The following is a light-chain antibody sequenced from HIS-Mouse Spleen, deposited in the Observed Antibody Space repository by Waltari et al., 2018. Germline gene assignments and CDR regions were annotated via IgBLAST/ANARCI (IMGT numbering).Light chain of an antibody. V-gene: IGLV2-14*01. J-gene: IGLJ2*01. CDR3: SSYTSSSTVV. CDR1: SSDVGGYNS. CDR2: VVS. Sequence: QSALTQPASVSGSPGQSITISCTGTSSDVGGYNSVPWNQQHPGKAPKLMIYVVSNRPSGVSNRFSGSKSGNTASLTISGLQAEDEADYYCSSYTSSSTVVFGGGTKLTVL.